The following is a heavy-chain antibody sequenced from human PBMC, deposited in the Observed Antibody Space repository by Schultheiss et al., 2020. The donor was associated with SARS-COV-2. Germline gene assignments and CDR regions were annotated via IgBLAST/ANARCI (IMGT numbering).Heavy chain of an antibody. V-gene: IGHV4-34*01. CDR3: ARAGLYCSSTSCYTNWFDP. Sequence: SETLSLTCAVYGGSFSGYYWSWIRQPPGKGLEWIGEINHSGSTNYNPSLKSRVTISVDTSKNQFSLKLSSVTAADTAVYYCARAGLYCSSTSCYTNWFDPWGQGTLVTVSS. J-gene: IGHJ5*02. CDR1: GGSFSGYY. D-gene: IGHD2-2*02. CDR2: INHSGST.